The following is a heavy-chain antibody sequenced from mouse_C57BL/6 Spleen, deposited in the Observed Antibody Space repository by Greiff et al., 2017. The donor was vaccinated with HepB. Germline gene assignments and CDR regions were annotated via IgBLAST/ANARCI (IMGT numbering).Heavy chain of an antibody. J-gene: IGHJ3*01. D-gene: IGHD2-1*01. CDR3: ARQEGSGKAWFAY. Sequence: VQLQQSGAELARPGASVKLSCKASGYTFTSYGISWVKQRTGQGLEWIGEIYPRSGNTYFNEKFKGKATLTADKSSSTAYMELRSLTSEDSAVYFWARQEGSGKAWFAYWGQGTLVTVSA. V-gene: IGHV1-81*01. CDR2: IYPRSGNT. CDR1: GYTFTSYG.